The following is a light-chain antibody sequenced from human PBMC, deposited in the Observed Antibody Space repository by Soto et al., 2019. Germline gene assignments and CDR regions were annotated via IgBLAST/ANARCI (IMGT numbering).Light chain of an antibody. CDR3: QQYGSSPGT. J-gene: IGKJ1*01. CDR2: DAS. CDR1: QSVSSY. V-gene: IGKV3-11*01. Sequence: DIVMTQSPDSLAVSPGERATLSCRASQSVSSYLAWYQQKPGQAPRLLIYDASNRATGIPARFSGSGSGTDFTLTISSLEPEDFAVYYCQQYGSSPGTFGQGTKVDIK.